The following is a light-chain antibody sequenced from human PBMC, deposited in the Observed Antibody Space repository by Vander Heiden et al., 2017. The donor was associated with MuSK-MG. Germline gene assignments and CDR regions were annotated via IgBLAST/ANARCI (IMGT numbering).Light chain of an antibody. V-gene: IGLV2-14*03. Sequence: QSALTPPASVSGSPSQSITISCTGTSTDVGGYNYVYWYQQPPGQAPKLMIYDVTKRPSGVSNRFSGSKAGNTASLTISGVQAEDEADYYCSSYTSSSTLNYVFGTGTKVTVL. J-gene: IGLJ1*01. CDR3: SSYTSSSTLNYV. CDR1: STDVGGYNY. CDR2: DVT.